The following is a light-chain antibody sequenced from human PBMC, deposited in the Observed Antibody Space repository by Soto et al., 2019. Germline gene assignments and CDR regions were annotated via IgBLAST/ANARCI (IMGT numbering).Light chain of an antibody. CDR3: QQYGSSPRT. CDR2: DAS. CDR1: QSIANDY. Sequence: EMVLTQSPGTLSLSPGDRATLSCRASQSIANDYLTWYQQKPGQAPRVLIYDASTRATGIPDRFSGSGSGTDFTLTISRLEAEDSAVYYCQQYGSSPRTVGQGTKVDIK. J-gene: IGKJ1*01. V-gene: IGKV3-20*01.